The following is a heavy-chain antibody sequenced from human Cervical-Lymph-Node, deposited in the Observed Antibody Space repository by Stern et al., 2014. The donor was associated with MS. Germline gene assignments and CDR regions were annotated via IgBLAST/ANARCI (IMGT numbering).Heavy chain of an antibody. V-gene: IGHV4-39*01. J-gene: IGHJ4*02. D-gene: IGHD3-10*01. Sequence: QLQLQESGPGLVKPSETLSLTCTVSGGSISSSSYYWGWIRQPPGKGLEWIGSIYYSGSTYYNPSLKHRVTTSVDTSKNPFPLQLGSVTAADTAVYYCARHLEWFGGYWGQGTLVTVSS. CDR1: GGSISSSSYY. CDR3: ARHLEWFGGY. CDR2: IYYSGST.